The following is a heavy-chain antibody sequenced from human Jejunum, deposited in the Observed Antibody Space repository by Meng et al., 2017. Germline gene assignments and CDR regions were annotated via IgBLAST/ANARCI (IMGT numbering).Heavy chain of an antibody. Sequence: ESLKISCAVSGGSISGYFWTWIRQPAGKGLEWIGRVYSSGSANYNPSLKSRVTTSVDTSKNQFSLQLSSVTAADTAVYYCARGVGSLDFWGQGTLVTVSS. V-gene: IGHV4-4*07. CDR2: VYSSGSA. CDR1: GGSISGYF. CDR3: ARGVGSLDF. J-gene: IGHJ4*02. D-gene: IGHD5/OR15-5a*01.